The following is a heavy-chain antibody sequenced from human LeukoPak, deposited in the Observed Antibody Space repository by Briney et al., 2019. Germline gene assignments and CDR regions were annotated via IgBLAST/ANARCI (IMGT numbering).Heavy chain of an antibody. J-gene: IGHJ4*02. CDR1: GFTVSSNY. D-gene: IGHD6-19*01. V-gene: IGHV3-53*01. CDR3: AKDQRSIAVAGYFDY. CDR2: IYSGGNT. Sequence: GGSLRLSCAASGFTVSSNYMSWVRQAPGKGLEWVSVIYSGGNTYYADSVKGRFTISRDNSKNTLYLQMNSLRAEDTAVYYCAKDQRSIAVAGYFDYWGQGTLITVSS.